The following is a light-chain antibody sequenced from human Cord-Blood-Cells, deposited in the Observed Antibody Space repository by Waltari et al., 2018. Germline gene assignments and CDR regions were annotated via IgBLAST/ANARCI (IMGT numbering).Light chain of an antibody. CDR1: SSNIGNNA. CDR2: YDE. V-gene: IGLV1-36*01. J-gene: IGLJ3*02. CDR3: AAWDDSLNGWV. Sequence: QSVLTQPPSVSEAPRQRVTISCSGSSSNIGNNAVNWYQQLPGKAPKLLIDYDELRPSGVSVRFSGSKSGTSASLAISGLQSEDEAGYYCAAWDDSLNGWVFGGGTKLTVL.